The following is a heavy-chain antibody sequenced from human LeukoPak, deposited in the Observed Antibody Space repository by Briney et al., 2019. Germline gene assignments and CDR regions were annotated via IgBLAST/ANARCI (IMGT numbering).Heavy chain of an antibody. Sequence: GGSLRLSCAASGFTFNEYAMCWVRQLPGKTLEWVALITADGSKPYYADSVRGRFTISRDNNRDSLYLQMSALRPEDTAFYRCARVGQCEFMGYFYPYFYMDVWGTGTAVAVSS. CDR2: ITADGSKP. J-gene: IGHJ6*03. CDR3: ARVGQCEFMGYFYPYFYMDV. V-gene: IGHV3-43*02. CDR1: GFTFNEYA. D-gene: IGHD2-15*01.